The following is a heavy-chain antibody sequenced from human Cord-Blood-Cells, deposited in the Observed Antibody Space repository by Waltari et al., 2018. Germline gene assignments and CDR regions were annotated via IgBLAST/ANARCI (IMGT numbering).Heavy chain of an antibody. Sequence: QVQLVESGGGVVQPGRSLRPSCAASGFNFSSYAMHWVRQAPGKGLEWVAVKSYDGSNKYYADSVKGRFTISRDNSKNTLYLQMNSLRAEDTAVYYCARVGRNSSSWYDAFDIWGQGTMVTVSS. CDR1: GFNFSSYA. D-gene: IGHD6-13*01. V-gene: IGHV3-30-3*01. J-gene: IGHJ3*02. CDR2: KSYDGSNK. CDR3: ARVGRNSSSWYDAFDI.